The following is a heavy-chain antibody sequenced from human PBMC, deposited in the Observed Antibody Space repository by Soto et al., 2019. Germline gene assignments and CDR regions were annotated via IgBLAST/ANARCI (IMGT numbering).Heavy chain of an antibody. CDR1: GYTFTSYG. D-gene: IGHD3-16*02. CDR2: ISAYNGNT. V-gene: IGHV1-18*01. Sequence: PGASVKVSCKASGYTFTSYGISWVRQAPGQGLEWMGWISAYNGNTNYAQKLQGRVTMTTDTSTSTAYMELRSRRSDDTPVYYCGGERYYDCVWGSYRYAAPDSFDYWGQGTLVTVSS. CDR3: GGERYYDCVWGSYRYAAPDSFDY. J-gene: IGHJ4*02.